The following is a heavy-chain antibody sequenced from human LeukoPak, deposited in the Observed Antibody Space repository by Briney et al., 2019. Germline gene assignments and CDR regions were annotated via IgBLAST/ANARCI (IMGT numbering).Heavy chain of an antibody. CDR3: ARGAMVVVVAASGFDY. Sequence: ASVKVSCKASGYTFTRYYMHWVRQAPGQGPEWMGWINPNSGGTNYAQKFQGRVTMTRDTSISTAYMELSRLRSDDTAVYYCARGAMVVVVAASGFDYWGQGTLVTVSS. CDR1: GYTFTRYY. J-gene: IGHJ4*02. V-gene: IGHV1-2*02. CDR2: INPNSGGT. D-gene: IGHD2-15*01.